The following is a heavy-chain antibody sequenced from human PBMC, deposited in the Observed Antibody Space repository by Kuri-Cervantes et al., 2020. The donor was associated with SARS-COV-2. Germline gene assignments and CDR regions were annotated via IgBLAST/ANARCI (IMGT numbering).Heavy chain of an antibody. V-gene: IGHV3-64D*08. Sequence: GASLKISCPTSGFTFSNYAMHWVREAPGGGLEYVSAISSNGGGTYQADSVKGRFTISRDNSKNTLFLQMSSLRTEDTSIYYCVKVSRGSPEYYWGQGILVTVSS. CDR3: VKVSRGSPEYY. CDR1: GFTFSNYA. J-gene: IGHJ4*02. D-gene: IGHD1-26*01. CDR2: ISSNGGGT.